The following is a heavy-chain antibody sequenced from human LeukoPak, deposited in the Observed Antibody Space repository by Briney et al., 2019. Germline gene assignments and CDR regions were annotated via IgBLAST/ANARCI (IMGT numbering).Heavy chain of an antibody. V-gene: IGHV1-2*02. D-gene: IGHD3-22*01. CDR1: GYTFTGYY. Sequence: ASVKVSCKASGYTFTGYYMHWVRQAPGQGLEWMGWINPNSGGTNYAQKFQGRVTMTRDTSISTAYMELSRLRSDDTAVYYCARDCLTSYYYDSSGYSRGFDYWGQGTLVTVSS. J-gene: IGHJ4*02. CDR2: INPNSGGT. CDR3: ARDCLTSYYYDSSGYSRGFDY.